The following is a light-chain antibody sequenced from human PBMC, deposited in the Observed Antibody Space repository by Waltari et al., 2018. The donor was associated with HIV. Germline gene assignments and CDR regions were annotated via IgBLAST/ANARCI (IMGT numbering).Light chain of an antibody. V-gene: IGLV2-11*01. CDR3: CSYADKYTWV. CDR2: DVN. Sequence: QSALTQPRSVSGSPGQSVTISCTGTSSDVGDYNYVSWYQQHPGKAPKLMIFDVNKRPSGVPDRFSGSKSGNPASLTISGLQAEDEADYYCCSYADKYTWVFGRGTKLTVL. CDR1: SSDVGDYNY. J-gene: IGLJ3*02.